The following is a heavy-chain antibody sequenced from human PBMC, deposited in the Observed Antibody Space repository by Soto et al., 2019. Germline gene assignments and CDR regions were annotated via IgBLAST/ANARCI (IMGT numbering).Heavy chain of an antibody. V-gene: IGHV4-59*08. CDR2: IYDSGST. J-gene: IGHJ5*02. CDR3: ARLGGYYQSLDT. D-gene: IGHD3-22*01. Sequence: SETLSLTCTASGGSMSTYYWNWIRQPPGKGLEWIGYIYDSGSTNYNPSLKSRVTISLDTSKNQFSLKLSSVTAADTAVYYCARLGGYYQSLDTWGQGTLVTVSS. CDR1: GGSMSTYY.